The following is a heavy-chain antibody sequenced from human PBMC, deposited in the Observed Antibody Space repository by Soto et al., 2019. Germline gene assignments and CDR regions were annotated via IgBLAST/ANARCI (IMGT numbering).Heavy chain of an antibody. CDR3: ARDYPTIAAAGTGEYFQH. CDR2: ISYDGSNK. J-gene: IGHJ1*01. V-gene: IGHV3-30-3*01. D-gene: IGHD6-13*01. Sequence: GGSLRLSCAASGFTFSSYAMHWVRQAPGKGLEWVAVISYDGSNKYYADSVKGRFTISRDNSKNTLYLQMNSLRAEDTAVYYCARDYPTIAAAGTGEYFQHWGQGTLVTVSS. CDR1: GFTFSSYA.